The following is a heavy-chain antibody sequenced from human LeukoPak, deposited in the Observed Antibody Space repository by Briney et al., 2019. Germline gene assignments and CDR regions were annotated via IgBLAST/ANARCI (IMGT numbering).Heavy chain of an antibody. CDR2: INPSGGST. V-gene: IGHV1-46*01. Sequence: ASVKVSCKAYGYSFTIYYMHWVRQAPGQGLEWMGIINPSGGSTTYAQKFQGRVTMTRDMSTTTDYMELSSLRSEDTAVYYCARDNSVGDIAWWFDPWGQGTLVTVSS. J-gene: IGHJ5*02. CDR3: ARDNSVGDIAWWFDP. D-gene: IGHD3-16*02. CDR1: GYSFTIYY.